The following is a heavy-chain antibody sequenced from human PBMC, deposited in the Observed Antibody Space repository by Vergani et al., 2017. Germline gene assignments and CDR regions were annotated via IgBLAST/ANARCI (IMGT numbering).Heavy chain of an antibody. Sequence: QVQLVQSGAEVKKPGASVKVSCKASGYTFTSYGISWVRQAPGQGIEWMGWISAYNGNTNYAQKLQGRVTMTTDTSTSTAYMELRSLRSDDTAVYYCARDQYKMSSSCNYCYGMDVWGQGTTVTVSS. V-gene: IGHV1-18*04. D-gene: IGHD6-13*01. CDR3: ARDQYKMSSSCNYCYGMDV. J-gene: IGHJ6*02. CDR2: ISAYNGNT. CDR1: GYTFTSYG.